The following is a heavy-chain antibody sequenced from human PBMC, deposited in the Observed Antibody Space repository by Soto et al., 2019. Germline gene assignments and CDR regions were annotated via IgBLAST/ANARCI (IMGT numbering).Heavy chain of an antibody. CDR1: GFTFKSFA. J-gene: IGHJ4*02. Sequence: QVHLVESGGGVVQPGEALRLSCAASGFTFKSFAMHWVRQAPGKGLEWVAFISDDGSNQYFADSVKGRFTISRDNSENTVSLQISSLRPGDTAVYYCAKDLYSGIYSSYYFHHWGQGTLVTVSS. CDR3: AKDLYSGIYSSYYFHH. D-gene: IGHD1-26*01. CDR2: ISDDGSNQ. V-gene: IGHV3-30*18.